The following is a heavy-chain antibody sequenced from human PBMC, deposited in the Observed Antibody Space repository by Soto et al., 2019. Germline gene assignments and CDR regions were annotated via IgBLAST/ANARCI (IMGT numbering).Heavy chain of an antibody. J-gene: IGHJ6*02. CDR3: ARDIRDIVVVPAAVNAAEYYGMDV. D-gene: IGHD2-2*01. CDR2: ISYDGSNK. Sequence: GGSLRLSCAASGFTFSSYAMHWVRQAPGKGLEWVAVISYDGSNKYYADSVKGRFTISRDNSKNTLYLQMNSLRAEDTAVYYCARDIRDIVVVPAAVNAAEYYGMDVWGQGTTVTVSS. CDR1: GFTFSSYA. V-gene: IGHV3-30-3*01.